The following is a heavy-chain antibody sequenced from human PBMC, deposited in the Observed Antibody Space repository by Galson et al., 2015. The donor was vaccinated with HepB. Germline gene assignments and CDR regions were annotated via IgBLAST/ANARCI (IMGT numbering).Heavy chain of an antibody. J-gene: IGHJ3*02. CDR3: ARTASVVPSIDAFDI. CDR2: INPNSGGT. Sequence: SVKVSCKASGYTFTGYYMSWVRQAPGQGLEWMGRINPNSGGTNYAQNFQGRVTMTRDTSISTAYIELSRLRSDDTAVYYCARTASVVPSIDAFDIWGQGTVVTVSS. D-gene: IGHD5-12*01. CDR1: GYTFTGYY. V-gene: IGHV1-2*06.